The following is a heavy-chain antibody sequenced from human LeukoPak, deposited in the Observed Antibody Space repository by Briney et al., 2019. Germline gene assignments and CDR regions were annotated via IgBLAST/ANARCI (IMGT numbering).Heavy chain of an antibody. D-gene: IGHD3-10*01. CDR1: GFTFSSYA. J-gene: IGHJ4*02. CDR2: ISGSGGMK. Sequence: GGSLRLSCAASGFTFSSYAMTWVRQAPGKGLEWVSSISGSGGMKYYADSVKGRRTISRDNSNNTLYLQMNNLRAEGTAFFYCVKGGDYYGSGRPDYWGQGTLVTVSS. CDR3: VKGGDYYGSGRPDY. V-gene: IGHV3-23*01.